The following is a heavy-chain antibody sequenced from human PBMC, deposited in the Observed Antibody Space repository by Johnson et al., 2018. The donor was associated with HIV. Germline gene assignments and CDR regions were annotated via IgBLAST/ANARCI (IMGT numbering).Heavy chain of an antibody. CDR2: ISYDGSNE. J-gene: IGHJ3*02. V-gene: IGHV3-30-3*01. CDR1: GFTFSSYA. CDR3: AKDLQDYYDSSGHDAFDI. D-gene: IGHD3-22*01. Sequence: QVQLVESGGGVVQPGRSLRLSCAASGFTFSSYALHWVRQAPGKGLDWVAIISYDGSNEYYADSVKGRFTISRDNSKNTLYLQMNSLRAEDTAVYYCAKDLQDYYDSSGHDAFDIWGQGTMVTVSS.